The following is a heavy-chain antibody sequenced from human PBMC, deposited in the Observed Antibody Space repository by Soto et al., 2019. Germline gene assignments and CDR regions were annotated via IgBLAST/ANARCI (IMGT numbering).Heavy chain of an antibody. CDR2: ISAYNGNT. D-gene: IGHD4-17*01. V-gene: IGHV1-18*01. J-gene: IGHJ4*02. CDR1: GYTFTSYG. CDR3: ARYGDYDPHFDY. Sequence: GASVKVSCKASGYTFTSYGISWVRQAPGQGLEWMGWISAYNGNTNYAQKLQGRVTMTRDTSISTAYMELSRLRSDDTAVYYCARYGDYDPHFDYWGQGTLVTVSS.